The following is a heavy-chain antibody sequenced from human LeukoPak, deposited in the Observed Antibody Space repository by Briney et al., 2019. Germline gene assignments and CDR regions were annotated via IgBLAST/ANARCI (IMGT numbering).Heavy chain of an antibody. V-gene: IGHV3-21*01. Sequence: PGGSLRLSRAASGFTFSSYSFQWVRQAPGKGLEWVSSISSTSTYIYYTDSVKGRFTISRDNAKNTLYLQMNSLRAEDSAVYYCATVMRGWLLPGFPQMADSWGQGTLVTVSS. CDR3: ATVMRGWLLPGFPQMADS. J-gene: IGHJ5*01. CDR1: GFTFSSYS. CDR2: ISSTSTYI. D-gene: IGHD3-22*01.